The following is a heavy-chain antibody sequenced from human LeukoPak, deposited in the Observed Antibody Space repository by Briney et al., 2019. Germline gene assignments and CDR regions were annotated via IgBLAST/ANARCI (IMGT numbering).Heavy chain of an antibody. CDR3: ARAVGWYGDDAFDI. CDR1: GGSISSYY. Sequence: SETLSLTCTVPGGSISSYYWSCIRQPAGKGLEWIGRIYTSGSTNYNPSLKSRVTMSVDTSKNQFSLKLSSVTAADTAVYYCARAVGWYGDDAFDIWGQGTMVTVSS. J-gene: IGHJ3*02. V-gene: IGHV4-4*07. D-gene: IGHD6-19*01. CDR2: IYTSGST.